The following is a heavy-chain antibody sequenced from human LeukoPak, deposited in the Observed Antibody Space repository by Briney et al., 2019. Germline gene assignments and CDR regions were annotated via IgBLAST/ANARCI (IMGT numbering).Heavy chain of an antibody. D-gene: IGHD3-10*01. J-gene: IGHJ4*02. Sequence: GGSLRLSCAASGFTFSSYNLNWVRQAPGKGLEWVSAISSSSSYIYYADSAEGRFTISRDNAKSSLYLQMNSLRAEDTALYCCARVSLLAGNQYGSGSYDFWGQGTLVIVSS. CDR3: ARVSLLAGNQYGSGSYDF. V-gene: IGHV3-21*01. CDR2: ISSSSSYI. CDR1: GFTFSSYN.